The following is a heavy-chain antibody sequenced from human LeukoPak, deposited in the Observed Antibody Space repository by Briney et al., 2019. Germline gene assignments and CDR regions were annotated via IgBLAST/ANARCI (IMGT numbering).Heavy chain of an antibody. Sequence: PGGSLRPSCAASGFTFSSYWMHWVRQSPGKGLVWVSRINGDGTHTTYADSVNGRFTISRDNAKNTLYLQMNSLRAEDTAVYYCAGGTSMARPGDYWGQGTLVTVSS. CDR1: GFTFSSYW. CDR2: INGDGTHT. D-gene: IGHD3-10*01. V-gene: IGHV3-74*01. CDR3: AGGTSMARPGDY. J-gene: IGHJ4*02.